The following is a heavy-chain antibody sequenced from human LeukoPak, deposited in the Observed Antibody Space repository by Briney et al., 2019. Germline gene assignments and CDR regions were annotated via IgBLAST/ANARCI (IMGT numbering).Heavy chain of an antibody. Sequence: PGGSLRLSCAASGFTFSSYGMHWVRQAPGKGLEWVAVISYDGSNKYYADSVKGRFTISRDNSKNTLYLQMNSLRAEDTAVYYCSRDRGLGTSDYWGQGTLVTVSS. CDR1: GFTFSSYG. CDR3: SRDRGLGTSDY. J-gene: IGHJ4*02. CDR2: ISYDGSNK. D-gene: IGHD7-27*01. V-gene: IGHV3-30*03.